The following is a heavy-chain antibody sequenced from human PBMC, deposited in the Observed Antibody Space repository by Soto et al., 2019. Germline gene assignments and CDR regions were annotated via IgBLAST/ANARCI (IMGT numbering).Heavy chain of an antibody. CDR1: GYTFTSYR. J-gene: IGHJ4*02. D-gene: IGHD2-21*02. CDR3: ARASLYCGGDCAPVY. V-gene: IGHV1-18*01. Sequence: ASVKVSCKASGYTFTSYRISWVRQAPGQGLEWMGWISACNGNTNYAQKLQGRVTMTTDTSTSTAYMELGSLRSDDTAVYYCARASLYCGGDCAPVYWGQGTLVTVSS. CDR2: ISACNGNT.